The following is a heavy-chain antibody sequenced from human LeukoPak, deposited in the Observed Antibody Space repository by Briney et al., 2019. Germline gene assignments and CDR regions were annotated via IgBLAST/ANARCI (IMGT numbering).Heavy chain of an antibody. Sequence: SETLSLTCTVSGGSINGYYWSWIRQPPEKGLEWIGYIYYRGSTNYNPSLKSRVTMSVDTSRNQFSLKLSSMTAADTAVYYCARADYDTSAYYYTFDYWGQGTLVTVSS. D-gene: IGHD3-22*01. V-gene: IGHV4-59*01. CDR3: ARADYDTSAYYYTFDY. CDR1: GGSINGYY. J-gene: IGHJ4*02. CDR2: IYYRGST.